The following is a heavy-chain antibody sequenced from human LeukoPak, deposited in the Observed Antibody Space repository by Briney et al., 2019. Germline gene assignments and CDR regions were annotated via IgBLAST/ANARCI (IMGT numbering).Heavy chain of an antibody. J-gene: IGHJ3*02. V-gene: IGHV4-59*01. D-gene: IGHD7-27*01. CDR1: GGSISSYY. CDR2: IYYSGST. Sequence: SETLSLTCTVSGGSISSYYWSWIRQPPGKGLEWIGYIYYSGSTNYNPSLKSRVTISVDTSKNQFSLKLSSVTAADTAVYYCARVKLGYDALDIWGQGTMVTVSS. CDR3: ARVKLGYDALDI.